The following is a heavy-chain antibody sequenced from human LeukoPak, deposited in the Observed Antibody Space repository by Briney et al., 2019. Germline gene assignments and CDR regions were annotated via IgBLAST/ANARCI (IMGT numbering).Heavy chain of an antibody. J-gene: IGHJ4*02. V-gene: IGHV4-61*02. Sequence: SETLSLTCTVSGGSIGSGSYYWSWIRQPAGKGLEWIGRIYTSGSTNYNPSLKSRVTISVDTSKNQFSLKLSSVTAADTAVYYCARADYSNQDYWGQGTLVTVSS. CDR3: ARADYSNQDY. CDR1: GGSIGSGSYY. D-gene: IGHD4-11*01. CDR2: IYTSGST.